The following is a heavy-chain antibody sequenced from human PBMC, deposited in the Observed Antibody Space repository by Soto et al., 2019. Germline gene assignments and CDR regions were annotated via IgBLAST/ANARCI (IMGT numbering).Heavy chain of an antibody. CDR3: ARGIGIITPEYYFDY. V-gene: IGHV1-2*04. CDR2: IHHTSGGT. J-gene: IGHJ4*02. D-gene: IGHD3-22*01. Sequence: ASLKVSCTASGYTVTRYGISRVRQAPGQGLEWMGWIHHTSGGTTYAKKYQGWITMSRDTSISTDYMELSRLRPDETDVYYWARGIGIITPEYYFDYWGQGSLVTVSS. CDR1: GYTVTRYG.